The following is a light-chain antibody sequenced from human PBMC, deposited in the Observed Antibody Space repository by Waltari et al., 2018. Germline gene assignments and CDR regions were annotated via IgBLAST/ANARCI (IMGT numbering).Light chain of an antibody. J-gene: IGKJ2*01. CDR2: GVS. CDR1: QSFTRK. Sequence: EIVMTQSPATLSVSPGYRAPLSCRASQSFTRKLSWYQQKPGQVPKLLIYGVSTRATGIPARFSGSGSGTEFTLTISSLQSEDSAVYYCSQYNDWPYTFGQGTKLELQ. V-gene: IGKV3-15*01. CDR3: SQYNDWPYT.